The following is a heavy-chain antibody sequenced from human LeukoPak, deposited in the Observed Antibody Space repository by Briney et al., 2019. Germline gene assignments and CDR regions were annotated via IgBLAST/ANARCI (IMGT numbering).Heavy chain of an antibody. CDR1: GGSISSSSYY. CDR2: IYYSGST. CDR3: ARDLGYFGWLLYLTLRTPGYNWFDP. Sequence: PSETLSLTCTVSGGSISSSSYYWGWIRQPPGKGLEWIGSIYYSGSTYYNPSLKSRVTISVDTSKNQFSLKLSSVTAADTAVYYCARDLGYFGWLLYLTLRTPGYNWFDPWGQGTLVTVSS. V-gene: IGHV4-39*07. J-gene: IGHJ5*02. D-gene: IGHD3-9*01.